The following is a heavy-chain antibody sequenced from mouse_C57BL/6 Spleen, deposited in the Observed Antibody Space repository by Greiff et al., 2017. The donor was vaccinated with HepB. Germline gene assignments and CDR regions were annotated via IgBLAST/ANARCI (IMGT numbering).Heavy chain of an antibody. V-gene: IGHV5-16*01. Sequence: EVKVVESEGGLVQPGSSMKLSCTASGFTFSDYYMAWVRQVPEKGLECVANINYDGSSTYYLDSLKSRFIISRDNAKNILYLQMSSLKSEDTATYYCARDQDAMDYWGQGTSVTVSS. D-gene: IGHD3-2*02. CDR1: GFTFSDYY. J-gene: IGHJ4*01. CDR2: INYDGSST. CDR3: ARDQDAMDY.